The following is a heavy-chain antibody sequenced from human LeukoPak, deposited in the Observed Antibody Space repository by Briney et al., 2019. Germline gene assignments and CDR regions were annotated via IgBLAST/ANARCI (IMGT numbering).Heavy chain of an antibody. CDR3: ASADGDRHPPSIDY. CDR1: GYTFTSYD. D-gene: IGHD4-17*01. J-gene: IGHJ4*02. CDR2: MNPNSGNT. Sequence: ASVKVSCKAPGYTFTSYDINWVRQATGQGLEWMGWMNPNSGNTGYAQKFQGRVTMTRNTSISTAYMELSSLRSEDTAVYYCASADGDRHPPSIDYWGQGTLVTVSS. V-gene: IGHV1-8*01.